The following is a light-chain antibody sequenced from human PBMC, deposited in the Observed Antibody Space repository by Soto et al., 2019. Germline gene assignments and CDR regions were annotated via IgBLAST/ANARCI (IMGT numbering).Light chain of an antibody. CDR2: DAS. CDR3: QQYNNWPPKT. Sequence: EIGLTQSPGTLSLSPGERATLSCRASQSFSSSYLACYQQKPGQAPRLLIYDASDRATDIPARFSGSGSGTDFTLTISSLQSEDFAVYYCQQYNNWPPKTFGQGTKVDI. V-gene: IGKV3-20*01. J-gene: IGKJ1*01. CDR1: QSFSSSY.